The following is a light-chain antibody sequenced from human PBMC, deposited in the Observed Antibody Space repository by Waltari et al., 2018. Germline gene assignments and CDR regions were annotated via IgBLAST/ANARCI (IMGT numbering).Light chain of an antibody. CDR2: DVS. CDR1: SSDVGGYHY. V-gene: IGLV2-11*01. Sequence: QSALTQPRSVSGSPGQSLSISCTGTSSDVGGYHYVSWYQQHPGKAPKLMIYDVSKRPSGVPDRFSGSKSGNTASLTISGLQAEDEADYYCCSYAGSYTFNYVFGTGTKVTVL. J-gene: IGLJ1*01. CDR3: CSYAGSYTFNYV.